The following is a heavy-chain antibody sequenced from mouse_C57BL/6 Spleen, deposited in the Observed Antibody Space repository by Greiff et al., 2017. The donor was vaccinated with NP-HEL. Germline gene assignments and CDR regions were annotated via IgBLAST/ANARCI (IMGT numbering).Heavy chain of an antibody. CDR2: ISYDGSN. J-gene: IGHJ4*01. Sequence: EVHLVESGPGLVKPSQSLSLTCSVTGYSITSGYYWNWIRQFPGNKLEWMGYISYDGSNNYNPSLKNRISITRDTSKNQFFLKLNSVTTEDTATYYCARRGRDAMDYWGQGTSVTVSS. V-gene: IGHV3-6*01. CDR1: GYSITSGYY. CDR3: ARRGRDAMDY.